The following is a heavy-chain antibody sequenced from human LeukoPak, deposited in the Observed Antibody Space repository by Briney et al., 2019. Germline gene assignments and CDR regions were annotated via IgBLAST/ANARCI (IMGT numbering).Heavy chain of an antibody. CDR3: ARGGGYGDYFDY. J-gene: IGHJ4*02. D-gene: IGHD4-17*01. Sequence: SETLCLTCTVSGGSISSYYWSWIRQPPGKGLEWIGYIYYSGSTYYNPSLKSRVTISVDTSKNQFSLKLSSVTAADTAVYYCARGGGYGDYFDYWGQGTLVTVSS. CDR1: GGSISSYY. V-gene: IGHV4-59*12. CDR2: IYYSGST.